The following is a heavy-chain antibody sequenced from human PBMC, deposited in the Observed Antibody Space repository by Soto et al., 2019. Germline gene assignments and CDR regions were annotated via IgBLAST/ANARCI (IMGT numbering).Heavy chain of an antibody. V-gene: IGHV4-30-4*01. CDR1: GGSISSGDYY. D-gene: IGHD3-3*01. CDR3: ARAGYDFWSGYYPFDY. CDR2: IYYSGST. Sequence: PSETLSLTCTVSGGSISSGDYYWSWIRQPPGKGLEWIGYIYYSGSTYYNPSLKSRVTISVDTSKNQFSLKLSSVTAADTAVYYCARAGYDFWSGYYPFDYWGQGTLVTVSS. J-gene: IGHJ4*02.